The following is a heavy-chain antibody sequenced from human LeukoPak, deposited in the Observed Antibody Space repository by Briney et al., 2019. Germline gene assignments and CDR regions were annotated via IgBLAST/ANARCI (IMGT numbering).Heavy chain of an antibody. CDR1: GLSFNNVW. CDR2: VKSKTDGGTT. V-gene: IGHV3-15*01. Sequence: GGSLRLSCVVSGLSFNNVWMSWVRQAPGKGLEWVGRVKSKTDGGTTDYATPVKGRFTISRDDSKNTLYLQMNSLKTEDIAVYYCTTEFRNRNYGNDAFDIWGQGTMVTVSS. CDR3: TTEFRNRNYGNDAFDI. J-gene: IGHJ3*02. D-gene: IGHD1-14*01.